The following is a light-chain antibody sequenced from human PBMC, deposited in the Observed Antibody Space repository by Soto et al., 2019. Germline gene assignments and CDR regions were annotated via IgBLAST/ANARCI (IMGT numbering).Light chain of an antibody. J-gene: IGLJ2*01. V-gene: IGLV2-8*01. CDR2: EVS. Sequence: QSALTQPPSASGSPGQSVTISCTGTSSDVGGNKYVSWYQRHPGKAPKLMIYEVSKRPSGVPDRFSGSKSGNTASLTVSGLQAEDEADYYCSSYAGSNNLGVFGGGTKLTVL. CDR1: SSDVGGNKY. CDR3: SSYAGSNNLGV.